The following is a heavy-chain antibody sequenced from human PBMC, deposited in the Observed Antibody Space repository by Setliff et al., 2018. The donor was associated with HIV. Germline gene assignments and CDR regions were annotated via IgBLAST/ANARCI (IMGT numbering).Heavy chain of an antibody. CDR1: GVSVSRDGYY. J-gene: IGHJ3*02. CDR2: ISYIGTT. Sequence: SETLSLTCTVSGVSVSRDGYYWSWIRQLPGKDLEWIAFISYIGTTFYNPSLKSRLTISRVTAKNQFSLKLSSVTAADTAVYYCARVVLLEPLTPGGTFDIWGQGTTVTVSS. V-gene: IGHV4-31*03. D-gene: IGHD3-16*01. CDR3: ARVVLLEPLTPGGTFDI.